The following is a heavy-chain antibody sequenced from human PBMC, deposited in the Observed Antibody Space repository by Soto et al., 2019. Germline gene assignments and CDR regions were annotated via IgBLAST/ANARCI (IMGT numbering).Heavy chain of an antibody. CDR1: GFTFSSYG. CDR2: IWFDGSDK. D-gene: IGHD2-15*01. Sequence: GGSLRLSCAASGFTFSSYGMHWVRQAPGKGLEWVALIWFDGSDKYSADSVKGRFTISRDNSKNTLYLQMNSLRAEDTAAYYCARLYCSASSCYSVGAFDIWGQGTMVTVSS. V-gene: IGHV3-33*03. CDR3: ARLYCSASSCYSVGAFDI. J-gene: IGHJ3*02.